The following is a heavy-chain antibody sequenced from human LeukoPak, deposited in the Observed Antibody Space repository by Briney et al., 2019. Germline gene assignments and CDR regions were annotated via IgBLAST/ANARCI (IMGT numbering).Heavy chain of an antibody. V-gene: IGHV3-21*01. CDR2: ISSSSSYI. J-gene: IGHJ5*02. CDR3: ARDPEYPGWFDP. D-gene: IGHD2-2*02. Sequence: GGSLRLSCAASGFTFSSYSMNWVRQAPGKGLECVSSISSSSSYIYYADSVKGRFTISRDNAKNSLYLQMNSLRAEDTAVYYCARDPEYPGWFDPWGQGTLVTVSS. CDR1: GFTFSSYS.